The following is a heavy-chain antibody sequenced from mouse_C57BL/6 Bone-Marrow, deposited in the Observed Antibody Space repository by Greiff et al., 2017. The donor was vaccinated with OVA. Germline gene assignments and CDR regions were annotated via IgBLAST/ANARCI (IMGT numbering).Heavy chain of an antibody. CDR2: IYPRSGNT. D-gene: IGHD2-4*01. CDR1: GYTFTSYG. Sequence: LQQSGAELARPGASVKLSCKASGYTFTSYGISWVKQRTGQGLEWIGEIYPRSGNTYYNEKFKGKATLTADKSSSTAYMELRSLTSEDSAVYFGARLYYDYDVGYWGQGTTLTVSS. V-gene: IGHV1-81*01. J-gene: IGHJ2*01. CDR3: ARLYYDYDVGY.